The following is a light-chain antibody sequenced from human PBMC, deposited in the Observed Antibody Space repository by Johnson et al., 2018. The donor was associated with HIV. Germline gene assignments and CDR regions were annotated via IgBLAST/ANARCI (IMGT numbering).Light chain of an antibody. V-gene: IGLV1-51*01. Sequence: QSVLTQPPSVSAAPGQKVTISCSGSSSNIGKNYVSWYQQLPGTAPKLLIFDNHKRPSGIPARFSGSKSGTSATLGITGLQTGDEADYYCGTWDSSLSALYVFGTGTKVTVL. CDR1: SSNIGKNY. J-gene: IGLJ1*01. CDR3: GTWDSSLSALYV. CDR2: DNH.